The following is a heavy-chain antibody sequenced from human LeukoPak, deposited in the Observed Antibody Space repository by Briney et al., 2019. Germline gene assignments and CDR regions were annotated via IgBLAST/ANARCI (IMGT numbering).Heavy chain of an antibody. D-gene: IGHD3-22*01. CDR1: GYTFTSYY. Sequence: ASVKVSCKASGYTFTSYYMHWVRQAPGQGLEWMGWISAYNGNTNYAQKLQGRVTMTTDTSTSTAYMELRSLRSDDTAVYYCARVGYYDSSGYYPLASNWGQGTLVTVSS. V-gene: IGHV1-18*04. CDR2: ISAYNGNT. CDR3: ARVGYYDSSGYYPLASN. J-gene: IGHJ4*02.